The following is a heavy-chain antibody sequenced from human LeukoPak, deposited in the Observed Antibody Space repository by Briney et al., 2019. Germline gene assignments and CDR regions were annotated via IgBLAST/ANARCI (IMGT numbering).Heavy chain of an antibody. Sequence: KPGGSLRLSCAASGFTFSSYWMSWVRQAPGKGLEWVSSISSSSTYIYYADSVKGRFTISRDNAKSTLFLQMNSLRDEDTAVYYCANLRSYYDSSGYSYWGQGTLVTVSS. CDR2: ISSSSTYI. V-gene: IGHV3-21*06. D-gene: IGHD3-22*01. J-gene: IGHJ4*02. CDR1: GFTFSSYW. CDR3: ANLRSYYDSSGYSY.